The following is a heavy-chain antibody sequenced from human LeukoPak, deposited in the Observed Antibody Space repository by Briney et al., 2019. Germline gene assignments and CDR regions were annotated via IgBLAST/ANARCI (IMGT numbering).Heavy chain of an antibody. V-gene: IGHV4-38-2*02. CDR3: ARQDSSGWYDGDDY. D-gene: IGHD6-19*01. Sequence: PSETLSLTCTVSGYSISSGYYWGWIRQPPGKGLEWIGSIYYSGSTYYNPSLKSRVTISVDTSKNQFSLKLSSVTAADTAVYYCARQDSSGWYDGDDYWGQGTLVTVSS. J-gene: IGHJ4*02. CDR1: GYSISSGYY. CDR2: IYYSGST.